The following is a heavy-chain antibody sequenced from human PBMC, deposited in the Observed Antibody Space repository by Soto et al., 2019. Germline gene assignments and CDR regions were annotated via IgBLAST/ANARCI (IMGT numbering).Heavy chain of an antibody. CDR1: GGSISSSSYY. V-gene: IGHV4-39*01. CDR2: IYYSGST. J-gene: IGHJ4*02. CDR3: ARHGPELRSGLDD. Sequence: QLQLQESGPGLVKPSETLSLTCTVSGGSISSSSYYWGWIRQPPGKRLEWIGSIYYSGSTYYNPSLKRRVTIAVDTSKNQFSLKLSSVNAADTAVYYCARHGPELRSGLDDWGQGTLVTVSS. D-gene: IGHD6-19*01.